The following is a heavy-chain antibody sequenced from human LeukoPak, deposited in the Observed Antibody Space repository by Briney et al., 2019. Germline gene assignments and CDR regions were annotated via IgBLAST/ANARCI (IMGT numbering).Heavy chain of an antibody. Sequence: AGGSLRLSCAASGFTFSSYAMHWVRQAPGKGLEWVAVISYDGSNKYYADSVKGRFTISRDNSKNTLYLQMNSLRAEDTAVYYCARGTVVGATHTYYFDYWGQGTLVAVSS. V-gene: IGHV3-30-3*01. CDR3: ARGTVVGATHTYYFDY. J-gene: IGHJ4*02. CDR2: ISYDGSNK. D-gene: IGHD1-26*01. CDR1: GFTFSSYA.